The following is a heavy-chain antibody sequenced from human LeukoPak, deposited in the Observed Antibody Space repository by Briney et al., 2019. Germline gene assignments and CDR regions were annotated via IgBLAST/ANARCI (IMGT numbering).Heavy chain of an antibody. CDR2: ISDSGGST. CDR3: ARDLAGTTSFDY. V-gene: IGHV3-23*01. D-gene: IGHD1/OR15-1a*01. Sequence: AGGSLRLSCAASGFTFSSYAMSWVRQAPGKGLEWVSAISDSGGSTYYADSVKGRFTISRDKSKNTLYLQMNSLRAEDTAVYYCARDLAGTTSFDYWGQGTLVTVSS. CDR1: GFTFSSYA. J-gene: IGHJ4*02.